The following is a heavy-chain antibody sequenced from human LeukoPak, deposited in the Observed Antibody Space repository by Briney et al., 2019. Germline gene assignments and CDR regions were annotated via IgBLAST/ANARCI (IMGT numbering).Heavy chain of an antibody. V-gene: IGHV4-34*01. CDR3: ARGRIAKIVVVDNCTYGMDV. CDR1: GVSFTDDF. CDR2: INDYTGDT. Sequence: SETLSLTCTVYGVSFTDDFGTWLRQSPGKGLEWIGDINDYTGDTNYNPSLNSRVSISLEKSKNQFSLELRSVTAADTAVYYCARGRIAKIVVVDNCTYGMDVWGQGTTVTVSS. J-gene: IGHJ6*02. D-gene: IGHD3-22*01.